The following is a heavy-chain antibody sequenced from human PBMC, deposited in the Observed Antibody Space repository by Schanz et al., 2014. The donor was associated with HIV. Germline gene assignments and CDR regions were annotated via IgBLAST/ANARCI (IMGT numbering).Heavy chain of an antibody. CDR3: AKRMHSSSWAFDY. CDR2: INPNSGGT. Sequence: QLQLVQSGAGVKKPGASVKVSCKASGYTFTGYYMHWVRQAPGQGLEWMGWINPNSGGTNYAQKFQGRVTMTRDTSISTAYMELSRLRSDDTAVYYCAKRMHSSSWAFDYWGQGTLVTVSS. D-gene: IGHD6-13*01. CDR1: GYTFTGYY. V-gene: IGHV1-2*02. J-gene: IGHJ4*02.